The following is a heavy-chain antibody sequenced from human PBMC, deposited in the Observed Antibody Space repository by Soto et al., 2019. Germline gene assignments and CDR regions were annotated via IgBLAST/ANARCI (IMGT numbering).Heavy chain of an antibody. CDR3: AKAPGGEIMGATFDL. CDR1: GGSIRSYY. Sequence: QVQLQESGPGLVKPSETLSLNCTVSGGSIRSYYWNWIRQSPGKELEWIGYVSYFGRTSYNPSLSSRVTISLGTSKTHFSLRLTSVTAADTAVYYCAKAPGGEIMGATFDLWGQGTMVTVSS. V-gene: IGHV4-59*01. D-gene: IGHD1-26*01. J-gene: IGHJ3*01. CDR2: VSYFGRT.